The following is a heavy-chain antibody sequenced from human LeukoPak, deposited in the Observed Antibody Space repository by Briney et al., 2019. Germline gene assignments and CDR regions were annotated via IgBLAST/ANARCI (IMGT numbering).Heavy chain of an antibody. V-gene: IGHV3-21*01. CDR3: AKDLHYGSADY. D-gene: IGHD3-10*01. CDR2: ISSSSSYI. J-gene: IGHJ4*02. Sequence: PGGSLRLSCAASGFTFSSYAMSWVRQAPGKGLEWVSSISSSSSYIYYADSVKGRFTISRDNAKNALYLQMNSLRAEDTAVYYCAKDLHYGSADYWGQGTLVTVSS. CDR1: GFTFSSYA.